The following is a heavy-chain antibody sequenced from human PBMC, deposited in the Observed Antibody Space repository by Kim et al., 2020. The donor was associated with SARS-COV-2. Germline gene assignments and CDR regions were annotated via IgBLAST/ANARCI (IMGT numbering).Heavy chain of an antibody. CDR2: INTNTGNP. CDR1: GYTFTSYA. CDR3: AREGGGVLTSGYEGMPDY. Sequence: ASVKVSCKASGYTFTSYAMNWVRQAPGQGLEWMGWINTNTGNPTYAQGFTGRFVFSLDTSVSTAYLQISSLKAEDTAVYYCAREGGGVLTSGYEGMPDYWGQGTLVTVSS. V-gene: IGHV7-4-1*02. D-gene: IGHD3-22*01. J-gene: IGHJ4*02.